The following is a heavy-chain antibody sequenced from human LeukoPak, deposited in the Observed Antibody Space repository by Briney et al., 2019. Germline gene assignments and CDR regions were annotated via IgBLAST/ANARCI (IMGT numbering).Heavy chain of an antibody. V-gene: IGHV3-11*01. Sequence: KPGGSLRLSCAASGFTFSDYYMSWIRQAPGKGLEWVSYISSSGSTIYYADSVKGRFTISRDNAKNSLYLQMNSLRAEDTAVYYCARGSGSGSYYKIRYYYYYMDAWGKGTTVTISS. CDR3: ARGSGSGSYYKIRYYYYYMDA. J-gene: IGHJ6*03. CDR1: GFTFSDYY. D-gene: IGHD3-10*01. CDR2: ISSSGSTI.